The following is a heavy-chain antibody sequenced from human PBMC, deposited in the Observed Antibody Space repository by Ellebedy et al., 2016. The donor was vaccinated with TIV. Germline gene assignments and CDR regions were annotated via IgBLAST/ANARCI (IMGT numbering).Heavy chain of an antibody. D-gene: IGHD1-1*01. V-gene: IGHV3-53*01. CDR3: AKGRRVPVLNWFDS. Sequence: PGGSLRLSCAASDFTVSNNYMTWVHQAPGKGLEWVSNIHNDGNTYYADSVRGRFTMSRDNSKNTLFLQMNSLRAEDTAVYYCAKGRRVPVLNWFDSWGQGTLVTVSS. CDR1: DFTVSNNY. CDR2: IHNDGNT. J-gene: IGHJ5*01.